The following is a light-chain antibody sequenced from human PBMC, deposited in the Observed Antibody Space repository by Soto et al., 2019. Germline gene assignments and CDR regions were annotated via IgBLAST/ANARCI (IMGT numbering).Light chain of an antibody. J-gene: IGKJ2*01. Sequence: EIVMTQSPATLSVSPGERATLSCRASQSVSSNLAWYQQKPGQAARLLIYGASTRATGIPARFSGSGSGTEFTLTISRLQSEGFEFYYCHNNNNWLRYPFPQGTKLQIK. CDR2: GAS. V-gene: IGKV3-15*01. CDR1: QSVSSN. CDR3: HNNNNWLRYP.